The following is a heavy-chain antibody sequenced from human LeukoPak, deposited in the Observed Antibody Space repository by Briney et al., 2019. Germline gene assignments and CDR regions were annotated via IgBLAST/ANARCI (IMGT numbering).Heavy chain of an antibody. V-gene: IGHV3-15*07. Sequence: KTGGSLRLSCAASGFTFSNAWMNWVRQAPGKGLEWVGRIKSKTDGGTTDYAAPVKGRFTISRDDSKNTLYLQMNSLKTEDTAVYYCTTDRAESGSYLDAFDIWGQGTMVTVSS. D-gene: IGHD1-26*01. CDR1: GFTFSNAW. J-gene: IGHJ3*02. CDR2: IKSKTDGGTT. CDR3: TTDRAESGSYLDAFDI.